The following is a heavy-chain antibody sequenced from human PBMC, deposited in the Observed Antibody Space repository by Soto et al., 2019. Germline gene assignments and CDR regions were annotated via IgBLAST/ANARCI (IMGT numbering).Heavy chain of an antibody. D-gene: IGHD2-2*03. CDR1: GFTFSSYD. J-gene: IGHJ6*02. V-gene: IGHV3-13*01. CDR2: IGTAGDT. Sequence: GGSLRLSCAASGFTFSSYDMHWVRQATGKGLEWVSAIGTAGDTYYPGSVKGRFTISRENAKNSLYLQMNSLRAEDTAVYYCARDAGYCSSTSCHRGMDVWGQGTTVTVSS. CDR3: ARDAGYCSSTSCHRGMDV.